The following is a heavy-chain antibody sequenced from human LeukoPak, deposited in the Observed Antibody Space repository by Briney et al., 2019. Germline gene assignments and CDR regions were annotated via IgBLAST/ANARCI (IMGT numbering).Heavy chain of an antibody. CDR3: ARLYSSSSGWFDP. Sequence: SETLSLTCTVSGGSISSYYWSWIRQPPGKGLEWIGYIYTSGSTNYNPSLKSRVTISVDTSKNQSSLKLSSVTAADTAEYYCARLYSSSSGWFDPWGQGTLVTVSS. D-gene: IGHD6-6*01. CDR2: IYTSGST. CDR1: GGSISSYY. J-gene: IGHJ5*02. V-gene: IGHV4-4*09.